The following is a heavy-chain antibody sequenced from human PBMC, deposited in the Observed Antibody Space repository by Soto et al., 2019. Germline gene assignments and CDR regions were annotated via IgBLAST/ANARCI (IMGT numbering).Heavy chain of an antibody. Sequence: PGGSLRLSCAASGFTVSSDYMTWVRQAPGKGLEWLSTIYSGGTTYYADSVKGRFTISRDSSKNTLSLQMNNLRAEDTAMYYCARDPGYRNGMDVWGQGTTVTVSS. J-gene: IGHJ6*02. CDR3: ARDPGYRNGMDV. CDR2: IYSGGTT. D-gene: IGHD5-12*01. CDR1: GFTVSSDY. V-gene: IGHV3-66*01.